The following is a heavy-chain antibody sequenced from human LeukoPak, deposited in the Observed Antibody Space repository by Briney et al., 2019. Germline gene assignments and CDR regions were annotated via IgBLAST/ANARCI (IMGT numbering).Heavy chain of an antibody. CDR1: GGSFSGYY. Sequence: SETLSLTCAVYGGSFSGYYWSWIRQPPGKGLEWIGSIYHSGSTYYNPSLKSRVTISVDTSKNQFSLRLTSVTAADTAVYYCARQLDHYDNIYYFDYWGQGTLVTVSS. CDR3: ARQLDHYDNIYYFDY. D-gene: IGHD3-16*01. J-gene: IGHJ4*02. V-gene: IGHV4-34*01. CDR2: IYHSGST.